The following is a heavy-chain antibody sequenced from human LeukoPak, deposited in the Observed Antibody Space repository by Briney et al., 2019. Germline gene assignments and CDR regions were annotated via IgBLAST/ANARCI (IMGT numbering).Heavy chain of an antibody. J-gene: IGHJ3*02. Sequence: GGSLRLSCAASGFTFSNAWMSWVRQAPGKGLEWVGRIKSKTDGGTTDYAAPVKGRFTISRDDSKNTLCLQMNSLKTEDTAVYYCTSFSSSWPHDAFDIWGQGTMVTVSS. D-gene: IGHD6-13*01. CDR3: TSFSSSWPHDAFDI. CDR2: IKSKTDGGTT. CDR1: GFTFSNAW. V-gene: IGHV3-15*01.